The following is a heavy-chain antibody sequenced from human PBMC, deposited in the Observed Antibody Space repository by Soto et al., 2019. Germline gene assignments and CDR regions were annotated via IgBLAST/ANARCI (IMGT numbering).Heavy chain of an antibody. CDR2: VNPNNGET. V-gene: IGHV1-2*02. CDR1: GYPLSGYY. Sequence: ASVKVSCKASGYPLSGYYMHWVRQAPGQGPEWMGWVNPNNGETNYVQKFQGRVTMTGDMFISTGYLELTRLRSDDTAVYYCARRPMWQQQLVRDYGMDVWGQGTTVTVSS. J-gene: IGHJ6*02. D-gene: IGHD6-13*01. CDR3: ARRPMWQQQLVRDYGMDV.